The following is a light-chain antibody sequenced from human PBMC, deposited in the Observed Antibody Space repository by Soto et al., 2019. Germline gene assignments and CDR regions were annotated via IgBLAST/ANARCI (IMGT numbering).Light chain of an antibody. J-gene: IGLJ1*01. CDR3: MSYTTTSSFV. V-gene: IGLV2-14*03. CDR1: RXDIGTYNY. Sequence: QSVLTQPASMSGXPGQSXTXSCTXTRXDIGTYNYLSWYQQHPGKAPRLVISDVSNRPSGVSNRFSGSKSGNTASLTITGLQSEDEADYYCMSYTTTSSFVFGSGTKVTVL. CDR2: DVS.